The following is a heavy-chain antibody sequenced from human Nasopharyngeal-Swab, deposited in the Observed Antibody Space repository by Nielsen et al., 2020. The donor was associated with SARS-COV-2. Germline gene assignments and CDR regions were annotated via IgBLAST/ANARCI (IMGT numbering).Heavy chain of an antibody. V-gene: IGHV3-48*03. J-gene: IGHJ4*02. CDR1: GFTFSNYE. CDR3: AKIRITMIVVVPNDY. Sequence: GESLKISCVASGFTFSNYEMNWVRQAPGKGLEWVSYISSSGRTLHYADSVKGRFTISRDNAKNSLYLQMNSLRAEDTAVYYCAKIRITMIVVVPNDYWGQGTLVTVSS. CDR2: ISSSGRTL. D-gene: IGHD3-22*01.